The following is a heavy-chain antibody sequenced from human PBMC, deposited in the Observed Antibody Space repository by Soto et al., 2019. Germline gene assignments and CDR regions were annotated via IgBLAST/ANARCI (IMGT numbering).Heavy chain of an antibody. CDR2: IIPIFGTA. CDR1: GGTFSSYA. CDR3: AAGFTIFGVVIPPDFDY. D-gene: IGHD3-3*01. J-gene: IGHJ4*02. Sequence: SVKVSCKASGGTFSSYAISWVRQAPGQGLEWMGGIIPIFGTANYAQKFQGRVTITADKSTSTAYMELSSLRSEDTAVYYCAAGFTIFGVVIPPDFDYWGQGTLVTV. V-gene: IGHV1-69*06.